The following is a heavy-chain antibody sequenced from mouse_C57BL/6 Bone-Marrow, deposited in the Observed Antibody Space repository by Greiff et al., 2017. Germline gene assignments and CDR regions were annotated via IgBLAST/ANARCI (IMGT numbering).Heavy chain of an antibody. CDR2: IDPEDGET. CDR3: TRSLIYYGTNY. CDR1: GFNIKDYY. Sequence: EVQLVESGAELVKPGASVKLSCTASGFNIKDYYIHWVKQRTEQGLEWIGRIDPEDGETKYAPKFQDKATITADTSSNTAYLQLSSLTSEDTAVYDCTRSLIYYGTNYWGQGTTLTGSS. J-gene: IGHJ2*01. D-gene: IGHD1-1*01. V-gene: IGHV14-2*01.